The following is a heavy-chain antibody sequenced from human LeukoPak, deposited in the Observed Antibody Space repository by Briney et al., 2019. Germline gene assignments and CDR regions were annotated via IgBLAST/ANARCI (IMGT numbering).Heavy chain of an antibody. D-gene: IGHD3-22*01. CDR1: GGSISSYY. CDR2: IYYSGST. CDR3: ARGYYYDSSGFDY. J-gene: IGHJ4*02. Sequence: SETLSLTCTVSGGSISSYYWSWIRQPPGKGLEWIGYIYYSGSTNYNPSLKSRVTISVDTSKNQFSLKLSSVTAADTAVYYCARGYYYDSSGFDYWGQGTLVTVPS. V-gene: IGHV4-59*01.